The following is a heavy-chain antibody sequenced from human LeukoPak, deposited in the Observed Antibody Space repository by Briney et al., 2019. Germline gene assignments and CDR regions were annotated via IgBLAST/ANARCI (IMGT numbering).Heavy chain of an antibody. D-gene: IGHD3-16*01. J-gene: IGHJ4*02. Sequence: PGGSLRLSCAASGFPFSNYAMTWVRQAPGKGLEWVSHISGTGDSMYYADSVKGRFTTSRDNSKNTLNLQMNSLTADDTAVYYCAKRNPFGTHNVMPADNWGQGTLVTVTS. CDR1: GFPFSNYA. V-gene: IGHV3-23*01. CDR3: AKRNPFGTHNVMPADN. CDR2: ISGTGDSM.